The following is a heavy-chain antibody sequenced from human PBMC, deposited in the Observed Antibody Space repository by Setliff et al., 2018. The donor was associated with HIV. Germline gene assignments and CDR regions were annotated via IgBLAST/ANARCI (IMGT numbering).Heavy chain of an antibody. V-gene: IGHV1-3*01. D-gene: IGHD3-3*01. J-gene: IGHJ6*03. CDR1: GYTFTSYA. CDR2: IIPGNGNT. CDR3: ARDERDYDFWNGYAYYMDV. Sequence: ASVKVSCKASGYTFTSYAIRWVRQAPGQRLEWMGWIIPGNGNTKYSQNFQGRVTITRDTSATTVYMELSSLRSEDTAVYYCARDERDYDFWNGYAYYMDVWGKGTTVTVSS.